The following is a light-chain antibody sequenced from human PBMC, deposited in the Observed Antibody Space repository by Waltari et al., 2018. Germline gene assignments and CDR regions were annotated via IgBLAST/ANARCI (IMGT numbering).Light chain of an antibody. J-gene: IGLJ3*02. CDR3: AAWDNSLSAWV. Sequence: QSVLTQPPSASGTPGQRVTISCSGSSSNLGSNPVSWYQPPPGTAPNLPTHRNSPRPSGVPDRLSGSKSGTSASLAMSGLRSEDEADYYCAAWDNSLSAWVFGGGTKLTVL. V-gene: IGLV1-47*01. CDR2: RNS. CDR1: SSNLGSNP.